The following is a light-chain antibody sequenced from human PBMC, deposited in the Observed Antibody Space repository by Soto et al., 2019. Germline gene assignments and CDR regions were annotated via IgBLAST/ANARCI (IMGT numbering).Light chain of an antibody. CDR1: QSVSSSY. CDR2: GAS. V-gene: IGKV3-20*01. Sequence: EIVLTQSPATLSLSPGERATLSCRASQSVSSSYLAWYQQKPGQAPRLVISGASNRAAGIPDRFSGSWYGTDFTLTISRLEPEDFAVYYCHQYDSSPPRYTFGQGTKLEIK. J-gene: IGKJ2*01. CDR3: HQYDSSPPRYT.